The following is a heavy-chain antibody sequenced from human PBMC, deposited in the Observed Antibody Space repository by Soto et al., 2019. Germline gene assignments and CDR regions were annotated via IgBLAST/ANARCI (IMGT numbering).Heavy chain of an antibody. CDR2: ITATGT. CDR3: AKGMVPDQ. V-gene: IGHV3-23*01. D-gene: IGHD6-13*01. Sequence: EVQLLESGGGFVQPGGSLRLSCTASGFSFRQYAMVWVRQAPGKGLEWVSAITATGTHYAHSVKGRFTISRDSSKSTLYLEINNLRVEDTAVYYCAKGMVPDQWGQGTLITVSS. J-gene: IGHJ5*02. CDR1: GFSFRQYA.